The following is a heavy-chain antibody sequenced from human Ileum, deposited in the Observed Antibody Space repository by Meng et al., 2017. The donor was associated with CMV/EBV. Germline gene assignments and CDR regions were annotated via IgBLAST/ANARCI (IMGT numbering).Heavy chain of an antibody. Sequence: QGELREWGAGLGRASPSLALTGASAGESGASNIAAWSWIRQSPSRGLEWLGRTYYRSKWYDDYAVSVKSRVTITPDTSKNQFSLHLNSVSPEDTAIYFCAREMGAHDYWGQGTLVTVSS. CDR1: GESGASNIAA. J-gene: IGHJ4*02. V-gene: IGHV6-1*02. CDR3: AREMGAHDY. D-gene: IGHD4/OR15-4a*01. CDR2: TYYRSKWYD.